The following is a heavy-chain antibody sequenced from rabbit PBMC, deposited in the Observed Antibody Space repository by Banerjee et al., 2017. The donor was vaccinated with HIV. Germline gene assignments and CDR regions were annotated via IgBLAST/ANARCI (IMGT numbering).Heavy chain of an antibody. V-gene: IGHV1S45*01. CDR2: INGGSSGST. CDR1: GFSFSSSYW. Sequence: QEQLEESGGDLVKPEGSLTLTCTASGFSFSSSYWIWWVRQAPGKGLEWIACINGGSSGSTYYASWAKGRFTISKTSSTTVTLQMTSRTAADTATYFCARDAGIRSGYAFDLWGPGTLVTVS. J-gene: IGHJ4*01. D-gene: IGHD4-2*01. CDR3: ARDAGIRSGYAFDL.